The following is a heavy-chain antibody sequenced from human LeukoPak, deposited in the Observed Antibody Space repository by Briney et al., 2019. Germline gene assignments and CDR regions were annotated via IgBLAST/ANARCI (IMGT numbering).Heavy chain of an antibody. CDR3: AHKFYGPFDS. J-gene: IGHJ4*02. D-gene: IGHD3-10*01. CDR1: GFSVSSRGVS. Sequence: ESGPTLVKPTQTLTLTCTVSGFSVSSRGVSVGWIRQPPGKALEWLALIYWDDDKRYSPSLESRLTITKDTSKNQVVLTMTTMDPVDTATYYCAHKFYGPFDSWGQGALVTVSS. CDR2: IYWDDDK. V-gene: IGHV2-5*02.